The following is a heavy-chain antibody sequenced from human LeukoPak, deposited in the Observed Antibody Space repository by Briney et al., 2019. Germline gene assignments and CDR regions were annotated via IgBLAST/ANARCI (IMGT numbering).Heavy chain of an antibody. CDR2: ISYDGSNK. D-gene: IGHD3-3*01. Sequence: GGSLRLSCAASGFTFSSYAMHWVRQAPGKGLEWVAVISYDGSNKYYADSVKGRFTISRDNSKNTLYPQMNSLRAEDTAVYYCARDFLGKGPFDYWGQGTLVTVSS. CDR3: ARDFLGKGPFDY. V-gene: IGHV3-30-3*01. J-gene: IGHJ4*02. CDR1: GFTFSSYA.